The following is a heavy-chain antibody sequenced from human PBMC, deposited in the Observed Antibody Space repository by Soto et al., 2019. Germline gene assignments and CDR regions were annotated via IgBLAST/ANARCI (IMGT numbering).Heavy chain of an antibody. D-gene: IGHD3-22*01. Sequence: GGSLRLSCAASGFTFSSYAMSWVRQAPGKGLEWVSAISGSGGSTYYADSVKGRFTISRDNSKNTLYLQMNSLRAEDTAVYYCAKDHGSGGYYYDSSGYYLRDWGYYFDYWGQGTLVTVSS. CDR1: GFTFSSYA. CDR2: ISGSGGST. CDR3: AKDHGSGGYYYDSSGYYLRDWGYYFDY. J-gene: IGHJ4*02. V-gene: IGHV3-23*01.